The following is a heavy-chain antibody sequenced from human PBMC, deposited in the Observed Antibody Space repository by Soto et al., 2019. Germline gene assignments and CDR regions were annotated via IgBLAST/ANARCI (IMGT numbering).Heavy chain of an antibody. CDR2: IYHSGST. CDR3: ARDNYSIAAAGIYSNYYYGMDV. D-gene: IGHD6-13*01. V-gene: IGHV4-4*02. Sequence: PSETLSLTCAVSGGSISSSNRWSWVRQPPGKGLEWIGEIYHSGSTNYNPSLKSRVTISVDKSKNQFSLKLSSVTAADTAVYYCARDNYSIAAAGIYSNYYYGMDVWGQGTTVTVSS. CDR1: GGSISSSNR. J-gene: IGHJ6*02.